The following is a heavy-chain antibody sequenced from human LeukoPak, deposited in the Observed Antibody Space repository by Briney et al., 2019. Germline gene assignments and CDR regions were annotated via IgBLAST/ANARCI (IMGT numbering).Heavy chain of an antibody. CDR1: GYSFTSYW. J-gene: IGHJ4*02. D-gene: IGHD5-24*01. CDR2: IYPGDSST. CDR3: ARPSGYNSFDD. Sequence: GESLKISCKGSGYSFTSYWIGWGRRMPGKGLEWMGIIYPGDSSTRYSPSFQGQVTISVDKSISTAFLQWSSLKASDTAMYYCARPSGYNSFDDWGQGTLVTVSS. V-gene: IGHV5-51*01.